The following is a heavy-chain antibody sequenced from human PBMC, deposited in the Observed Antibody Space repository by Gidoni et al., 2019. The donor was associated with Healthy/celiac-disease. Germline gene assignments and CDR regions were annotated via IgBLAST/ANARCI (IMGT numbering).Heavy chain of an antibody. V-gene: IGHV3-21*01. CDR1: GFTFSSYS. J-gene: IGHJ6*02. CDR3: AGQRKLVRDYYYYGMDV. CDR2: ISSSSSYI. Sequence: EVQLVESGGGLVKPGGSLRLSCAASGFTFSSYSMYWVRQAPGKGLEWVSSISSSSSYIYYADSVKGRFTIPRDNAKNSLYLQMNSLRAEDTAVYYCAGQRKLVRDYYYYGMDVWGQGTTVTVSS. D-gene: IGHD6-13*01.